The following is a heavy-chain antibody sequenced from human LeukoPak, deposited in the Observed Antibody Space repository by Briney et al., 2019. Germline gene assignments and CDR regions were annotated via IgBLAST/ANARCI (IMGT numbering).Heavy chain of an antibody. D-gene: IGHD1-20*01. V-gene: IGHV1-69*13. CDR3: ARDLKPYNWKLLSHMDV. Sequence: SVKVSCKASGGTFSSYAISWVRQAPGQGVEGMGGIIPIFGTANYAQKFQGRVTITADESTSTAYMELSSLRSEDTAVYYCARDLKPYNWKLLSHMDVWGKGTTVTVSS. J-gene: IGHJ6*03. CDR1: GGTFSSYA. CDR2: IIPIFGTA.